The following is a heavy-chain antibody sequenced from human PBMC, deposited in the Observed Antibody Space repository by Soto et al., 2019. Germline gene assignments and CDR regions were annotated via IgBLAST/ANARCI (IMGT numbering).Heavy chain of an antibody. J-gene: IGHJ4*02. D-gene: IGHD3-3*01. CDR3: ARDRTDYDFWSGYYDY. CDR2: INPSGGST. CDR1: GYTFTSYY. Sequence: ASVKVSCKASGYTFTSYYMHWVRQAPGQGLEWMGIINPSGGSTSYAQKFQGRVTMTRDTSTSTVYMELSSLRSEDTAVYYCARDRTDYDFWSGYYDYWGQGTLVTVSS. V-gene: IGHV1-46*01.